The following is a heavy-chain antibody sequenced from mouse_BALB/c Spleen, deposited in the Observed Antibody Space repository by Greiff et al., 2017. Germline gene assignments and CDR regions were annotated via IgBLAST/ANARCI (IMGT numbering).Heavy chain of an antibody. CDR1: GFSLTGYG. Sequence: VKLQESGPGLVAPSQSLSITCTVSGFSLTGYGVNWVRQPPGKGLEWLGMIWGDGSTDYNSALKSRLSISKDNSKSQVFLKMNSLQTDDTARYYCVRENGNYHYWYFDVWGAGTTVTVSS. V-gene: IGHV2-6-7*01. CDR2: IWGDGST. J-gene: IGHJ1*01. CDR3: VRENGNYHYWYFDV. D-gene: IGHD2-1*01.